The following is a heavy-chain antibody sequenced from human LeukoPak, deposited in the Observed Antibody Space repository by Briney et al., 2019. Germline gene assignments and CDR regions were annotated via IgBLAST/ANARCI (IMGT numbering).Heavy chain of an antibody. CDR3: AKRFSLGAFDY. D-gene: IGHD3-10*01. J-gene: IGHJ4*02. Sequence: GGSLRLSCAASGFTVSSNYMSWVRQAPGKGLEWVSVIYSGGSTYYADSVKGRFTISRDNSKNTLYLQMNSLRAEDTAVYYCAKRFSLGAFDYWGQGTLVTVSS. CDR1: GFTVSSNY. CDR2: IYSGGST. V-gene: IGHV3-53*01.